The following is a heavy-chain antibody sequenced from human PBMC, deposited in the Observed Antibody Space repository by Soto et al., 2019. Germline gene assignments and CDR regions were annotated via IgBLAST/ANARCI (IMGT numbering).Heavy chain of an antibody. CDR3: ARIKNPVHCSGGSCYSEGYLNYGMDA. CDR2: IYHSGST. V-gene: IGHV4-4*02. D-gene: IGHD2-15*01. J-gene: IGHJ6*02. Sequence: KPSETLSLTGAVSGGSISSSNWWSWVRQRPGKGLEWIGEIYHSGSTNYNPSLKSRVTISVDKSKNQFSLKLSSVTAADTAVYYCARIKNPVHCSGGSCYSEGYLNYGMDAWGQGTTVTVSS. CDR1: GGSISSSNW.